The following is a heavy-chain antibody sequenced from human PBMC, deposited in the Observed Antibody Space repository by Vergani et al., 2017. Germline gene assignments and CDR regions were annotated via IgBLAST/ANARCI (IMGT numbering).Heavy chain of an antibody. J-gene: IGHJ5*02. CDR1: GYTFTSYG. D-gene: IGHD3-10*01. CDR2: ISAYNGNT. V-gene: IGHV1-18*04. CDR3: ASGRYSSGSYWVDWFDP. Sequence: QVQLVQSGAEVKKPGASVKVSCKASGYTFTSYGISWVRQAPGQGLEWMGWISAYNGNTNYAQKLQGRVTLTTDTSTSTAYMELRSLRSDDTAVYYCASGRYSSGSYWVDWFDPWGQGTLVTISS.